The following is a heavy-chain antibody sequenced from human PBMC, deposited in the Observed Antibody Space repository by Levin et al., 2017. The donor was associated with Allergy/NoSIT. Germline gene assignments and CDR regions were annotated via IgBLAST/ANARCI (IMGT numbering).Heavy chain of an antibody. Sequence: SETLSLTCAVSGGSISSGGYSWSWIRQPPGKGLEWIGNIYLSGSTYYNPSLKSRATKSVDRSKNQFSLNLSSVTAADTAVYYCARVAGYSYGYYFDYWGQGTLVTVSS. D-gene: IGHD5-18*01. J-gene: IGHJ4*02. CDR3: ARVAGYSYGYYFDY. V-gene: IGHV4-30-2*01. CDR1: GGSISSGGYS. CDR2: IYLSGST.